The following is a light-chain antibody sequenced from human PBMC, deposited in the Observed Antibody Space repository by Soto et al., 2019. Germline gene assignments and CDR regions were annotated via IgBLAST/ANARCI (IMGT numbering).Light chain of an antibody. J-gene: IGKJ1*01. CDR3: QQHGNSPGT. V-gene: IGKV3-20*01. Sequence: EIVLTQSPGTLSLSPGERATHSCRASQSVDYNNLAWYQQKPGQAPRLLISHASRRATGIPDRFSGSGSGTDFTLTISRLEPEDFAVYHCQQHGNSPGTFGQGTRVEIK. CDR1: QSVDYNN. CDR2: HAS.